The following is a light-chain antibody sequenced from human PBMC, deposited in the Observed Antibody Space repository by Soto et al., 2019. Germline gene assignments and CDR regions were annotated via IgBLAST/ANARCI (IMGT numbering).Light chain of an antibody. J-gene: IGKJ3*01. V-gene: IGKV3-20*01. Sequence: EIVLTQSPGTLSLSPGERATLSCRASQSVSSSYLAWYQQKPGQAPRLLIYDASRAYGIPDRFRGSGSGTDFTLTITRLEPEDFAVYYCQHYGTSALFGPGTKVDI. CDR3: QHYGTSAL. CDR1: QSVSSSY. CDR2: DAS.